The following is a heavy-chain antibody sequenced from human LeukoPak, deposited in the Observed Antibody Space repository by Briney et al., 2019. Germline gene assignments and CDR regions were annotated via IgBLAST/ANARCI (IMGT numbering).Heavy chain of an antibody. CDR3: ARRPDDFDTSEYPY. D-gene: IGHD3-22*01. Sequence: ASVKVSCKASGYTFTNYDINWVRQAARQGLEWMGWVNPNSGNTGYAQRFQGRVTMTRDTSTTTAYMELSSLTSEDTAVYYCARRPDDFDTSEYPYWGQGTLVTVSS. CDR2: VNPNSGNT. V-gene: IGHV1-8*01. CDR1: GYTFTNYD. J-gene: IGHJ4*02.